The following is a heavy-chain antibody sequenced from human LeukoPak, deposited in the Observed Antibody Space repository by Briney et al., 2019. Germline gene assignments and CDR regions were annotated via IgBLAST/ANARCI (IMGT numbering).Heavy chain of an antibody. J-gene: IGHJ5*02. V-gene: IGHV4-4*07. D-gene: IGHD6-13*01. CDR1: GGSISSYY. Sequence: PSETLSLTCTVSGGSISSYYWSWIRQPAGKGLEWIGRIYTSGSTNYNPSLKSRVTMSVDTSKNQFSLKLSSVTAADTAVYYCARDLGIAAAGTPTGWFDPWGQGTLVTVSS. CDR2: IYTSGST. CDR3: ARDLGIAAAGTPTGWFDP.